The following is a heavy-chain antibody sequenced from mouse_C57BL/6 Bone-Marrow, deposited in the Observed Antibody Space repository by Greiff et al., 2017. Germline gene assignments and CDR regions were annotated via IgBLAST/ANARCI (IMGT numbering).Heavy chain of an antibody. CDR1: GFTFTDYY. J-gene: IGHJ2*01. Sequence: EVHLVESGGGLVQPGGSLSLSCAASGFTFTDYYMSWVRQPPGKALEWLGFIRNKANGYTTEYGASVKGRFTISRDNSQSILYLQMNALRAEDSATYYCARYVPPTVVALYYFDYWGQGTTLTVSS. CDR2: IRNKANGYTT. V-gene: IGHV7-3*01. CDR3: ARYVPPTVVALYYFDY. D-gene: IGHD1-1*01.